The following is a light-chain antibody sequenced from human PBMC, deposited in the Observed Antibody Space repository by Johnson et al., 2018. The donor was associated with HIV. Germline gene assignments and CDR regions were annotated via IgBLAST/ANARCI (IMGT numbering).Light chain of an antibody. V-gene: IGLV1-51*02. CDR1: NSNIGNNY. CDR3: GTWDSGLSGGLYL. Sequence: QSVLTQPPSVSAAPGQKVTISCSGSNSNIGNNYVSWFQQLPGTAPKLLIYENNKRPSGIPDRFSGSKSGTSATLGITGLQTGDEADYYCGTWDSGLSGGLYLFGTGTKVTVL. CDR2: ENN. J-gene: IGLJ1*01.